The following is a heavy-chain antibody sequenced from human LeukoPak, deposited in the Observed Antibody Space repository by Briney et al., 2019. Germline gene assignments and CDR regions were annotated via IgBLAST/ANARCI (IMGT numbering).Heavy chain of an antibody. Sequence: GGSLRLSCAASGFTFSSYSMNWVRQAPGKGLEWVSSISSSSSYIYYADSVKGRFTISRDNAKNSLYLQMNSLRAEDTAVYYCARDSYYYDSSRYYYVDYWGQGTLVTVSS. CDR3: ARDSYYYDSSRYYYVDY. CDR2: ISSSSSYI. CDR1: GFTFSSYS. V-gene: IGHV3-21*01. D-gene: IGHD3-22*01. J-gene: IGHJ4*02.